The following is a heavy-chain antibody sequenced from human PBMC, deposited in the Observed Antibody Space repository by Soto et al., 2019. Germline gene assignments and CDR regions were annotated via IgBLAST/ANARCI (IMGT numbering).Heavy chain of an antibody. V-gene: IGHV1-69*01. Sequence: QVQLVQSGAEVKKPGSSVKVSCKASGGTFRSYAISWVRQAPGQGLEWMGGIIPIFGTANYAQKFQGRVTITADESTSTAYMEMSSLRSEDTAVYYCARIAEAGPPYYSYGMDVWGQGTTVTVSS. J-gene: IGHJ6*02. CDR2: IIPIFGTA. CDR1: GGTFRSYA. CDR3: ARIAEAGPPYYSYGMDV. D-gene: IGHD6-13*01.